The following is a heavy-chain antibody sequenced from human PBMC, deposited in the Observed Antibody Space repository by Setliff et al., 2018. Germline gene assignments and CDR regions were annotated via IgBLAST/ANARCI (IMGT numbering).Heavy chain of an antibody. CDR3: ARGGWYSSSWYWYYDSSGCYLFDY. V-gene: IGHV4-61*02. J-gene: IGHJ4*02. CDR1: GGSISSGSYY. Sequence: SETLSLTCTVSGGSISSGSYYWSWIRQPAGKGLEWIGRIYTSGSTNYNPSLKSRVTISVDTSKNQFSLKLSSVTAADTAVYYCARGGWYSSSWYWYYDSSGCYLFDYWGQGTLVTVSS. D-gene: IGHD3-22*01. CDR2: IYTSGST.